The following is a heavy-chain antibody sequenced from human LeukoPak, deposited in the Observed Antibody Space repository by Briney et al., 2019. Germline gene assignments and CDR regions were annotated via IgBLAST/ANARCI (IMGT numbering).Heavy chain of an antibody. Sequence: PSETLSLTCTLSGASISTYYWSWIRQPPGKGLEWIGYIYYSGSTNYNPPLKSRVTISVDTSKNQFSLKLSSVTAADTAVYYCARSYRRSSSCYAKTLFDLWGQGILVTVSS. CDR3: ARSYRRSSSCYAKTLFDL. D-gene: IGHD2-2*01. CDR1: GASISTYY. CDR2: IYYSGST. V-gene: IGHV4-59*01. J-gene: IGHJ4*02.